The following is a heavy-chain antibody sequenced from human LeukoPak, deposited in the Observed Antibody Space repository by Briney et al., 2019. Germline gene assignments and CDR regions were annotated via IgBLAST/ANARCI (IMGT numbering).Heavy chain of an antibody. CDR1: GGTFSSYA. D-gene: IGHD1-26*01. V-gene: IGHV1-69*13. J-gene: IGHJ6*02. CDR3: ARGKGRNSGSPKYYGMDV. Sequence: GASVKVSCKASGGTFSSYAISWVRQAPGQGLEWMGGIIPIFGTANYAQKFQGRVTITADESTSTAYMELSSLRSEDTAVYYCARGKGRNSGSPKYYGMDVWGQGTTVTVSS. CDR2: IIPIFGTA.